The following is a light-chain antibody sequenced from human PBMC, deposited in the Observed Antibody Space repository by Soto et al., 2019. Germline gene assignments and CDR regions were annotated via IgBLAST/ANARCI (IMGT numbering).Light chain of an antibody. J-gene: IGKJ1*01. CDR2: GAS. CDR3: QQYTYSPWT. CDR1: QSVSSGY. Sequence: EVVLTQSRGTLSLSPGERATLSCRASQSVSSGYLGWYQQKPGQAPRLLIYGASSRATGIPDRFSGSGSGTDFTLTISRLEPEDFAVYFCQQYTYSPWTFGQGTKVEIK. V-gene: IGKV3-20*01.